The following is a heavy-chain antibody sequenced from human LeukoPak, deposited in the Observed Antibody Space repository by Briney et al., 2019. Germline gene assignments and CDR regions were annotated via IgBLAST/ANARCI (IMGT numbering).Heavy chain of an antibody. J-gene: IGHJ4*02. CDR1: GGTFSSYA. Sequence: SVKVSCKASGGTFSSYAISWVRQAPGQGLEWMGGIIPIFGTANYAQKFQGRVTITADESTSTAYMELSSLRSEDTAVYYCARHGTTVAPFDYWGQGTLVTVSS. CDR2: IIPIFGTA. V-gene: IGHV1-69*13. D-gene: IGHD1-1*01. CDR3: ARHGTTVAPFDY.